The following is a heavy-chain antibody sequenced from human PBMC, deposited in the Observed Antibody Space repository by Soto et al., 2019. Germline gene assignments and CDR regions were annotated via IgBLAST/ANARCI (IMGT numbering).Heavy chain of an antibody. CDR1: GGTFSSYD. V-gene: IGHV1-69*13. J-gene: IGHJ6*02. CDR2: IIPIFGTA. Sequence: ASVKVSCKASGGTFSSYDISWVRQAPGQGLEWMGGIIPIFGTANYAQKFQGRVTITADESTSTAYMELSSLRSEDTAVYYCARGYCSSTSCGHYYYYGMDVWGQGTTVTVS. D-gene: IGHD2-2*01. CDR3: ARGYCSSTSCGHYYYYGMDV.